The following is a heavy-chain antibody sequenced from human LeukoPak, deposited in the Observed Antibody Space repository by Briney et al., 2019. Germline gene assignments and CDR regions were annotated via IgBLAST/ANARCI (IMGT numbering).Heavy chain of an antibody. V-gene: IGHV3-23*01. CDR3: AGETTVVTHLGVPFFDY. J-gene: IGHJ4*02. CDR1: GFTFSSYA. D-gene: IGHD3-22*01. CDR2: ISGSGGST. Sequence: GGSLRLSCAASGFTFSSYAMSWVRQAPGKGLEWVSAISGSGGSTYYADSVKGRFTISRDNSKNTLYLQMNSLRAEDTAVYYRAGETTVVTHLGVPFFDYWGQGTLVTVSS.